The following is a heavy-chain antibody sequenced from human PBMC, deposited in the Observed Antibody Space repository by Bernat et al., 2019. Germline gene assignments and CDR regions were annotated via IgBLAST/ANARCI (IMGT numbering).Heavy chain of an antibody. CDR1: GGTFSSYA. V-gene: IGHV1-69*01. CDR2: IIPIFGTA. Sequence: QVQLVQSGAEVKKPGSSVKVSCKASGGTFSSYAISWVRQAPGQGLEWMGGIIPIFGTANYAQKFQGRVTITADESTSTAYMELSSLRSEDTAVYYCAWGHRTYYDYVWGSYRNEYFQHWGQGTLVTVSS. J-gene: IGHJ1*01. CDR3: AWGHRTYYDYVWGSYRNEYFQH. D-gene: IGHD3-16*02.